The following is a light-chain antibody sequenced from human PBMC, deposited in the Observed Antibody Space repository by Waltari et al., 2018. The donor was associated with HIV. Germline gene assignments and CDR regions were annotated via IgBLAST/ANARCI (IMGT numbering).Light chain of an antibody. CDR1: SSNIGNNY. V-gene: IGLV1-51*01. CDR2: DNN. J-gene: IGLJ3*02. Sequence: QSVLTQPPSVSAAPGQTVTISCPGSSSNIGNNYVSWYQQVTGATPKLVLYDNNERPSGIRDRFSGSKSGTSATLDITGLQPGDEADYYCGTWDSGKNVWVFGGGTKLTVL. CDR3: GTWDSGKNVWV.